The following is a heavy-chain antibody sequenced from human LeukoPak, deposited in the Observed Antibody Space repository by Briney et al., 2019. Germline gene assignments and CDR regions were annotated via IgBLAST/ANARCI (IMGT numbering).Heavy chain of an antibody. Sequence: TSETLSLTCTVSGGSISSYYWSWIQQPPGKGLEWIGYIYYSGSTNYNPSLKSRVTIPVDTSKNQFSLKLSSVTAADTAVYYCARGDATGAFDIWGQGTMVTVSS. J-gene: IGHJ3*02. D-gene: IGHD1-14*01. CDR3: ARGDATGAFDI. V-gene: IGHV4-59*01. CDR2: IYYSGST. CDR1: GGSISSYY.